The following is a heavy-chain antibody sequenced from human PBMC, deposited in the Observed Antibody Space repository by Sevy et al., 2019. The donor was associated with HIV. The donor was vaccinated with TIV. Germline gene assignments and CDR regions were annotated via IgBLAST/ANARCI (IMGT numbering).Heavy chain of an antibody. J-gene: IGHJ6*02. CDR3: AGDTFMVRGGDYYYGMDV. CDR2: IYYSGST. Sequence: SETLSLTCTVSGGSISSYYWSWIRQPPGKGLEWIGYIYYSGSTNYNPSLKSRVTISVDTSKNQFSRKLSSVTAADTAVYYCAGDTFMVRGGDYYYGMDVWGQGTTVTVSS. D-gene: IGHD3-10*01. V-gene: IGHV4-59*13. CDR1: GGSISSYY.